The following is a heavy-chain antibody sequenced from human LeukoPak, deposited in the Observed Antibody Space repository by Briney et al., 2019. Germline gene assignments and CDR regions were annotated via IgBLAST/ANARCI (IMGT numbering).Heavy chain of an antibody. CDR2: ITGTGGST. D-gene: IGHD3-10*01. CDR1: GFTFSSYA. V-gene: IGHV3-23*01. J-gene: IGHJ4*02. Sequence: KPGGSLRLSCAASGFTFSSYAMSWVRQAPGQGLEWVSGITGTGGSTFYADSVKGFTISRDNSKNTLYLQMNSLRAEDTAVYYCARGDYYGSRGDYWGQGTLVTVSS. CDR3: ARGDYYGSRGDY.